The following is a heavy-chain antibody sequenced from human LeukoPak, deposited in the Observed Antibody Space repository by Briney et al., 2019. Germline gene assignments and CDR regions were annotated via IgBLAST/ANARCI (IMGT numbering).Heavy chain of an antibody. CDR1: GGSISSGDYY. CDR2: IYYSGST. CDR3: ARPYSNYDWYFDL. Sequence: PSETLSLTCTVSGGSISSGDYYWSWIRQPPGKGLEWIGYIYYSGSTYYNPSLKSRVTISVDTSKNQFSLKLSSVTAADTAVYYCARPYSNYDWYFDLWGRGTLVTVSS. D-gene: IGHD4-11*01. V-gene: IGHV4-30-4*08. J-gene: IGHJ2*01.